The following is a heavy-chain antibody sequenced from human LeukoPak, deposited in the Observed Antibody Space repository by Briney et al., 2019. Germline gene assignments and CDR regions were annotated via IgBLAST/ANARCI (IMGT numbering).Heavy chain of an antibody. CDR3: ARDIVVVTAIPPNWFDP. Sequence: ASVKVSCKASGYTFTSYGISWVRQAPGQGLEWMGWISAYNGNTNYAQKLQGRVTMTTDTSTSTAYMELSRLRSDDTAVYYCARDIVVVTAIPPNWFDPWGQGTLVTVSS. V-gene: IGHV1-18*01. CDR2: ISAYNGNT. J-gene: IGHJ5*02. CDR1: GYTFTSYG. D-gene: IGHD2-21*02.